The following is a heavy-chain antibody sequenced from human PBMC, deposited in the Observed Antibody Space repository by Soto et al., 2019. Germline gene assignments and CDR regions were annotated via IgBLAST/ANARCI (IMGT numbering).Heavy chain of an antibody. D-gene: IGHD2-15*01. J-gene: IGHJ5*02. V-gene: IGHV3-23*01. Sequence: PGGSLRLSCAASGFTFSSYAMSWVRQAPGKGLEWVSAISGSGGSTYYADSVKGRFTISRDNSKNTLYLQMNSLRAEDTAVYYCAKHGRRGRYCSGGSCYDLFDPWGQGTLVTVSS. CDR1: GFTFSSYA. CDR2: ISGSGGST. CDR3: AKHGRRGRYCSGGSCYDLFDP.